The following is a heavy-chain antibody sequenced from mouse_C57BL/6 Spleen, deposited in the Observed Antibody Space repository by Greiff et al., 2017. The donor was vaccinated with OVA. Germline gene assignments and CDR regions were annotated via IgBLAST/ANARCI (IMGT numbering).Heavy chain of an antibody. V-gene: IGHV1-42*01. CDR3: ARKPYYCDY. Sequence: EVQLQQSGPELVKPGASVKISCKASGYSFTGYYMNWVKQSPEKSLEWIGEINPSTGGTTYNQKFKAKATLTVDKSSSTAYMQLKSLTSEDSAVYYCARKPYYCDYWGQGTTLTVSS. J-gene: IGHJ2*01. CDR2: INPSTGGT. CDR1: GYSFTGYY.